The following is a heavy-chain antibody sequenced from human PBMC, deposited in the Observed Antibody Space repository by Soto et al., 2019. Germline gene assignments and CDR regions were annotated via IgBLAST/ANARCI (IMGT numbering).Heavy chain of an antibody. CDR3: ARANTYYYGSGSYYSTYGYWFDP. CDR1: GYTFTGYY. Sequence: ASVKVSCKASGYTFTGYYMHWVRQAPGRGLEWMGWINPNSGGTNYAQKFQGWVTMTRDTSISTAYMELSRLRSDDTAVYYCARANTYYYGSGSYYSTYGYWFDPWGQGTLVTVSS. CDR2: INPNSGGT. V-gene: IGHV1-2*04. D-gene: IGHD3-10*01. J-gene: IGHJ5*02.